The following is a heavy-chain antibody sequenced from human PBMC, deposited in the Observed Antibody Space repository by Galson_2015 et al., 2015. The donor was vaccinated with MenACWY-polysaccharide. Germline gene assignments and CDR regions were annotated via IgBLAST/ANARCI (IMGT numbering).Heavy chain of an antibody. J-gene: IGHJ4*02. D-gene: IGHD1-26*01. V-gene: IGHV4-39*01. Sequence: ETLSLTCTVSGGSISSSSYYWGWIRQPPGKGLEWIGTIYIYYGGGTYYNPSLKSRATISVDTSKNQFSLKLRSVTAADTAVYYCARPWAQFSFFDSWGPGTLVTVSS. CDR1: GGSISSSSYY. CDR3: ARPWAQFSFFDS. CDR2: IYIYYGGGT.